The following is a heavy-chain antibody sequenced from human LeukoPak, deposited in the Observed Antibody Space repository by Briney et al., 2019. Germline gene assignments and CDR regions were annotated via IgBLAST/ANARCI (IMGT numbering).Heavy chain of an antibody. Sequence: ASVKVSCKASGYTFTGHYMHWVRQAPGQGLEWMGIMDPSGGSTTYAQKFQGRVTMTRDTSTSTVYLELSSLRSEDTAVYYCVGDLKTWTGLAYWGQGTLVTVSS. V-gene: IGHV1-46*01. CDR2: MDPSGGST. J-gene: IGHJ4*02. D-gene: IGHD3/OR15-3a*01. CDR1: GYTFTGHY. CDR3: VGDLKTWTGLAY.